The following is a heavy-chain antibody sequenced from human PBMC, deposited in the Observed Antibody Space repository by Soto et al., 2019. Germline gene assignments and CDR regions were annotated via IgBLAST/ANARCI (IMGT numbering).Heavy chain of an antibody. D-gene: IGHD2-15*01. V-gene: IGHV2-5*02. J-gene: IGHJ4*02. Sequence: SGPTLVNPTQTLTLTCSFSRFSLTASGVGVGWVRQPPGLALEWLAMVYWGDDKHYSASLRSRLSITTDTSKSQVVLTMTNMEPVDKDTNYCEILSRIRWGQGALVTISS. CDR3: EILSRIR. CDR2: VYWGDDK. CDR1: RFSLTASGVG.